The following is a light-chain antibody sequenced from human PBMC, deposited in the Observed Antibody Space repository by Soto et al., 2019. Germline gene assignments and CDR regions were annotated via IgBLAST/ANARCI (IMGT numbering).Light chain of an antibody. CDR1: QTISTW. V-gene: IGKV1-5*01. CDR2: DAS. CDR3: QQYNSHTLT. Sequence: DIQMTQSPSTLSASVGDRVSITCRASQTISTWLAWYQQKPGKAPKLLIYDASSLESGVPSKFSGSGSGTEFTLTISSLQPDDFATYYCQQYNSHTLTFGGGTKVEIK. J-gene: IGKJ4*01.